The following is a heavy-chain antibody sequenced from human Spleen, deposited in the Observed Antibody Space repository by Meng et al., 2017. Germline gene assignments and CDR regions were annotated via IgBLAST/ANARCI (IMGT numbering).Heavy chain of an antibody. CDR3: ARGPTTMAHDFDY. V-gene: IGHV4-34*01. CDR1: GGSFSDYY. J-gene: IGHJ4*02. CDR2: INHSGST. Sequence: QGQLPQWGAGWLKPSETLSLTCVVSGGSFSDYYWSWIRQPPGKGLEWIGEINHSGSTNYNPSLESRATISVDTSQNNLSLKLSSVTAADSAVYYCARGPTTMAHDFDYWGQGTLVTVSS. D-gene: IGHD4-11*01.